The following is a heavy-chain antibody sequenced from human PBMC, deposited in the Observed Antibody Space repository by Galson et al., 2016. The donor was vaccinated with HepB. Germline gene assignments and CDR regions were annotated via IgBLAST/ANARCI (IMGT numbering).Heavy chain of an antibody. V-gene: IGHV4-31*11. J-gene: IGHJ3*02. CDR2: IYHTGTS. CDR1: GTSITSAAYY. CDR3: ARTSRAYNSNAFDI. D-gene: IGHD5-24*01. Sequence: LSLTCAVSGTSITSAAYYWSWIRQHPGKGLEWIAYIYHTGTSQYNPSLKSRVSISVDTSKNQFSLKLISLNVADTAFYYCARTSRAYNSNAFDIWGQGTLVTVSS.